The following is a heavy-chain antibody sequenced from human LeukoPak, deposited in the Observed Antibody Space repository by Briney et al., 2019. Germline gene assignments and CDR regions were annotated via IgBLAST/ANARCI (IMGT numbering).Heavy chain of an antibody. Sequence: PSETLSLTCTVSGGSISSYYWSWIRQHPGKGLEWIGYIYYSGSTYYNPSLKSRVTISVDTSKNQFSLKLSSVTAADTAVYYCARDRWSPIRKGSTTWGQGTLVTVSS. CDR3: ARDRWSPIRKGSTT. CDR1: GGSISSYY. D-gene: IGHD1-26*01. J-gene: IGHJ5*02. CDR2: IYYSGST. V-gene: IGHV4-59*06.